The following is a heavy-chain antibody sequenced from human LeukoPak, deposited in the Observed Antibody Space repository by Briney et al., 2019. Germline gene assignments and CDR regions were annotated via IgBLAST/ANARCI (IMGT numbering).Heavy chain of an antibody. J-gene: IGHJ4*02. CDR3: ARDAGTGYSYGFAPFDY. V-gene: IGHV4-59*01. Sequence: PSETLSLTCTVSGGSISTYYWTWIRQPPGKGLEWIGYIYFSGSTNYNPSLKSRVTISVDTSKNQFSLNLTSVTAADTAVYYCARDAGTGYSYGFAPFDYWGQGTLVTVSS. D-gene: IGHD5-18*01. CDR2: IYFSGST. CDR1: GGSISTYY.